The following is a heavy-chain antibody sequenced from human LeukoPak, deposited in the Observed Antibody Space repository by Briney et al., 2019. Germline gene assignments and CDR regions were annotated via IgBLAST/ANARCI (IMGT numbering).Heavy chain of an antibody. V-gene: IGHV3-49*04. J-gene: IGHJ4*02. D-gene: IGHD3-22*01. CDR2: IRSKAYGGTT. CDR1: GFTFGDYA. CDR3: TSVDYYDSSGEYYFDY. Sequence: GGSQRLSCTASGFTFGDYAMSWVRQAPGRGLEWVGFIRSKAYGGTTEYAASVKGIFTISRDDSKNIAYLQMNSLKTEDTAVYYCTSVDYYDSSGEYYFDYWGQGTLVTVSS.